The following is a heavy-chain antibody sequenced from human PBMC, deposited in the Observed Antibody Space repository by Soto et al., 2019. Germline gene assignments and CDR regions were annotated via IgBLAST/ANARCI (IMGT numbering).Heavy chain of an antibody. D-gene: IGHD4-17*01. Sequence: SETLSLTCAVYGGSFSGYYWSWIRQPPGKGLEWIGEINHSGSTNYNPSLKSRVTISVDTSKNQFSLKLSSVTAADTAVYYCARRRAPRDDYGDVRDYWGQGTLVTVS. J-gene: IGHJ4*02. CDR3: ARRRAPRDDYGDVRDY. CDR2: INHSGST. CDR1: GGSFSGYY. V-gene: IGHV4-34*01.